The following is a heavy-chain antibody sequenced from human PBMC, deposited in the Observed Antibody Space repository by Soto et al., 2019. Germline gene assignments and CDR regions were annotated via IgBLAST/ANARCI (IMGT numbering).Heavy chain of an antibody. CDR2: ISSTTNYI. Sequence: PGGSLRLSCAASGFTFTRYSMNWVRQAPGKGLEWVSSISSTTNYIYYADSMKGRFTVSRDNAKNSVYLEMNSLSAEDTAVYYCARESEDLTSNFDYWGQGTLVTISS. CDR3: ARESEDLTSNFDY. CDR1: GFTFTRYS. V-gene: IGHV3-21*01. J-gene: IGHJ4*02.